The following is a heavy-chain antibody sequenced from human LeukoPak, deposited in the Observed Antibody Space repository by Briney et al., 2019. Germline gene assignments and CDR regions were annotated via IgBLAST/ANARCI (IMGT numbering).Heavy chain of an antibody. J-gene: IGHJ4*02. V-gene: IGHV3-15*01. Sequence: GGSLRLSCAASGFTFSNAWMSWVRQAPGKGLEWVGRIKSKTDGGTTDYAAPVKGRFTISRDDSKNTLYLQMNSLRAEDTAVYYCAKDNAYYYDSSGYSFDYWGQGTLVTVSS. CDR2: IKSKTDGGTT. D-gene: IGHD3-22*01. CDR1: GFTFSNAW. CDR3: AKDNAYYYDSSGYSFDY.